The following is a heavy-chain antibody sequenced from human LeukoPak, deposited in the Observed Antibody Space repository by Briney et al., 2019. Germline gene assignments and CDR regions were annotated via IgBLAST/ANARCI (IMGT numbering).Heavy chain of an antibody. CDR1: GYTFTSYD. CDR2: MNPNSGNT. Sequence: ASVKVSCKASGYTFTSYDINWVRQATGQGLEWMGWMNPNSGNTGYAQKFQGRVTMTRDMSTSTVYMELSSLRSEDTAVYYCAREVGRGFDYWGQGTLVTVSS. J-gene: IGHJ4*02. D-gene: IGHD1-26*01. V-gene: IGHV1-8*01. CDR3: AREVGRGFDY.